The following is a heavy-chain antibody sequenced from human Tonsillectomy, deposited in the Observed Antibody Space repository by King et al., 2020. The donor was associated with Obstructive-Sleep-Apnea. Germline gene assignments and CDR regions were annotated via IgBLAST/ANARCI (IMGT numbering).Heavy chain of an antibody. CDR2: IYPGDSDT. CDR3: ARLTTLTSNYFDY. Sequence: VQLVESGAEVKKPGESLKISCQGSGYSFTNYWIGWVRQMPGKGLEWMGLIYPGDSDTIYSPSFQGQVTMSADKSISTVFLQWSSLKASDTAFYYCARLTTLTSNYFDYWGQGTLVTVSS. CDR1: GYSFTNYW. D-gene: IGHD4-11*01. J-gene: IGHJ4*02. V-gene: IGHV5-51*01.